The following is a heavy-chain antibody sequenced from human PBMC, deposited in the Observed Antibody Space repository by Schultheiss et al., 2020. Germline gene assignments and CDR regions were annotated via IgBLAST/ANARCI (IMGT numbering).Heavy chain of an antibody. Sequence: GGSLRLSCAASGFTFSSYGMHWVRQAPGKGLVWVSAISGSGGSTYYADSVKGRFTISRDNSKNTLYLQMNSLRAEDTAVYYCAKGSQGGTTVTTYYYYYGMDVWGQGTTVTVSS. D-gene: IGHD4-17*01. J-gene: IGHJ6*02. CDR1: GFTFSSYG. CDR3: AKGSQGGTTVTTYYYYYGMDV. V-gene: IGHV3-23*01. CDR2: ISGSGGST.